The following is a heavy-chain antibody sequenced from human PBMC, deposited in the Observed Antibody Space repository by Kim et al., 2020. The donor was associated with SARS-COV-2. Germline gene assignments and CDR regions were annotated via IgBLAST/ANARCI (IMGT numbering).Heavy chain of an antibody. D-gene: IGHD6-6*01. CDR3: ARDLGRGVFPSHFDY. Sequence: VSVKSRITINPDTSKNQFSLQLNSVTPEDTAVYYCARDLGRGVFPSHFDYWGQGTLVTVSS. V-gene: IGHV6-1*01. J-gene: IGHJ4*02.